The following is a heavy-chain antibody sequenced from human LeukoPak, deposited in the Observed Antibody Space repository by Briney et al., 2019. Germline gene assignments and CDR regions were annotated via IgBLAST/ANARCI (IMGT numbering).Heavy chain of an antibody. CDR2: IYTSGTT. CDR3: ARTSPRAATFDY. CDR1: GGSISSYY. V-gene: IGHV4-4*07. J-gene: IGHJ4*02. D-gene: IGHD2-15*01. Sequence: PSETLSLTCAVSGGSISSYYWSWIRQPAGEGLEWIGRIYTSGTTNYNPSLTSRVTMSVGTSKNQFALNLNSVTAADTAVYYCARTSPRAATFDYWGQGPLVTVFS.